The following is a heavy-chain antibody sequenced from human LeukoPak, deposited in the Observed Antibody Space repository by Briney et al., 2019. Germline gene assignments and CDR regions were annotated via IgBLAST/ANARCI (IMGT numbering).Heavy chain of an antibody. J-gene: IGHJ1*01. V-gene: IGHV4-30-2*01. Sequence: PSETLSLTCTVSGGSISSGGYSWSWIRQPPGKGLEWIGYIYHSGSTYYNPSLKCRVTISVDRSKNQFSLKLSSVTAADTAVYYCAAGSDVWGSYLGKPYAEYFQHWGQGTLVTVSS. CDR3: AAGSDVWGSYLGKPYAEYFQH. D-gene: IGHD3-16*02. CDR2: IYHSGST. CDR1: GGSISSGGYS.